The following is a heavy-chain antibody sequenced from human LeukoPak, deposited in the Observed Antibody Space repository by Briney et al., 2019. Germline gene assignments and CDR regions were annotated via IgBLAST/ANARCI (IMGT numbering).Heavy chain of an antibody. CDR1: SDSISSSNW. CDR2: IYHSGST. D-gene: IGHD4-17*01. V-gene: IGHV4-4*02. CDR3: ARVGYGDYGGLDY. Sequence: SETLSLTCAVSSDSISSSNWWSWVRQPPGKGLEWIGEIYHSGSTNYNPSLKSRVTISVDKSKNQFSLKLSSVTAADTAVYYCARVGYGDYGGLDYWGQGTPVTVSS. J-gene: IGHJ4*02.